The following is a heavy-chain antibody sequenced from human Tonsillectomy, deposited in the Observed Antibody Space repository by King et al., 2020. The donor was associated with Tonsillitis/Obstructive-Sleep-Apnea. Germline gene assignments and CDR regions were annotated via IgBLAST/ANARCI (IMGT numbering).Heavy chain of an antibody. CDR3: ARDRRPLCGGDCPFYDY. Sequence: VQLVESGAEVKKPGASVKVSCKASGYTFTNYGISWVRQAPGQGLEWMGWISAYNGNTNYAQKLQGRVTMTTDTSTSTASMGLRSLRSDDTAMYYCARDRRPLCGGDCPFYDYWGQGTLVTVSS. V-gene: IGHV1-18*01. D-gene: IGHD2-21*02. CDR2: ISAYNGNT. CDR1: GYTFTNYG. J-gene: IGHJ4*02.